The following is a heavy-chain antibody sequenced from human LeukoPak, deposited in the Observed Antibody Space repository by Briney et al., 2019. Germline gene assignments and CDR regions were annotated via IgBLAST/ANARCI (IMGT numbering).Heavy chain of an antibody. CDR2: IYYSGST. Sequence: SETLSLTCTVSGGSTSSYYWSWIRQPPGKGLEWIGYIYYSGSTNYNPSLKSRVTISVDTSKNQFSLKLSSVTAADTAVYYCARAGGYGMDVWGQGTTVTVSS. J-gene: IGHJ6*02. V-gene: IGHV4-59*01. CDR3: ARAGGYGMDV. CDR1: GGSTSSYY.